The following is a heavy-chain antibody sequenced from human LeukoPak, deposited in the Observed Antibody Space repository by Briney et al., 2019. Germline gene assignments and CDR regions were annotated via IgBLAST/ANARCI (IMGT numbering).Heavy chain of an antibody. CDR3: ARDRPDYGDDRNYFDY. Sequence: SVKVSCKASGGTFNSYAISLVRQAPGQGLEWMGGVIPIFGTANYAQKFQGRVTITADESTSTAYMELSSLRSEDTAVYYCARDRPDYGDDRNYFDYWGQGTLVTVSS. CDR1: GGTFNSYA. CDR2: VIPIFGTA. V-gene: IGHV1-69*19. J-gene: IGHJ4*02. D-gene: IGHD4-17*01.